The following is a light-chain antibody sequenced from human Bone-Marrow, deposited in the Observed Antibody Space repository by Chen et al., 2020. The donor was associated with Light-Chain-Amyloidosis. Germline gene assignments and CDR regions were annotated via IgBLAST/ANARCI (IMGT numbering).Light chain of an antibody. Sequence: SYVPTQPSSVSVAPRPTATIACGGNNIGSTSVHWYQQTPGQAPLLVVYDDSDRPSGIPERLSGSNSGNTATLTISRVEAGDEADYYCQVWDRSSDRPVFGGGTKLTVL. V-gene: IGLV3-21*02. CDR1: NIGSTS. J-gene: IGLJ3*02. CDR3: QVWDRSSDRPV. CDR2: DDS.